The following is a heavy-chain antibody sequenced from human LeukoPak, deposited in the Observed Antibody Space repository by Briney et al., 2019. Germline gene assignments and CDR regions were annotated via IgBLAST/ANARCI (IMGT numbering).Heavy chain of an antibody. J-gene: IGHJ4*02. CDR3: ARGRLAVAGMGDYFDY. D-gene: IGHD6-19*01. V-gene: IGHV1-46*01. CDR2: INPSGGGT. CDR1: GHTFTSFH. Sequence: ASVTVSCTASGHTFTSFHMHWVRQAPGQGLEWMGIINPSGGGTTYAQKFQGRVTMTRDTSTSTVYMELSSLRSEDTAVYYCARGRLAVAGMGDYFDYWGQGTLVTVSS.